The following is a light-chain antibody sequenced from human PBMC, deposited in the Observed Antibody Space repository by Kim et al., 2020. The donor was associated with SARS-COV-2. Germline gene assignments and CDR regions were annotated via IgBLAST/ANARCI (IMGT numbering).Light chain of an antibody. Sequence: SPGERATRSCRASQSVSSSYLAWYQQKPGQAPRLLIYGASSRATGIPDRVSGSGSGTDFTLTISRLEPEDFAVYYCQQYGSSLWTFGQGTKVDIK. V-gene: IGKV3-20*01. J-gene: IGKJ1*01. CDR3: QQYGSSLWT. CDR2: GAS. CDR1: QSVSSSY.